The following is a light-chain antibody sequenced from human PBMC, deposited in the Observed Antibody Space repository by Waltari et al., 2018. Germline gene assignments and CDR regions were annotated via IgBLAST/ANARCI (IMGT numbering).Light chain of an antibody. CDR2: QAS. CDR1: QSISSW. J-gene: IGKJ1*01. V-gene: IGKV1-5*03. Sequence: DIQMTQSPSTLSASVGDRVTITCRASQSISSWLAWYQQKPGKAPKILIYQASTLQRGVPSRFSGSGSGTEFILTISSLQPDDFATYYCQQYNSYSPWTFGQGTKVEVK. CDR3: QQYNSYSPWT.